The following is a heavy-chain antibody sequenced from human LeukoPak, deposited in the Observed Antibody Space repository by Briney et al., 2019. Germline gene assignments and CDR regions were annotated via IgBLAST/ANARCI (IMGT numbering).Heavy chain of an antibody. D-gene: IGHD5-18*01. CDR2: ISGSGGST. CDR3: AKEDTTMVTVDY. Sequence: GGSLRLSCTTSGFTFPDYAMSWVRQAPGKGLEWVSAISGSGGSTYYADSVKGRFTISRDNSKNTLYLQMNSLRAEDTAVYYCAKEDTTMVTVDYWGQGTLVTVSS. CDR1: GFTFPDYA. J-gene: IGHJ4*02. V-gene: IGHV3-23*01.